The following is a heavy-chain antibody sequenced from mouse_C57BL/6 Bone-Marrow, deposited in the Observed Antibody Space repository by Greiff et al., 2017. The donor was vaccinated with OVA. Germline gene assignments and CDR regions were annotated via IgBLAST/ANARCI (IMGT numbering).Heavy chain of an antibody. CDR3: TFYDGYYPWYFDV. V-gene: IGHV14-4*01. CDR1: GFNIKDDY. CDR2: IDPENGDT. J-gene: IGHJ1*03. D-gene: IGHD2-3*01. Sequence: EVMLVESGAELVRPGASVKLSCTASGFNIKDDYMHWVKQRPEQGLEWIGWIDPENGDTEYASKFQGKATITADTSSNTAYLQLSSLTSEDTAVYYCTFYDGYYPWYFDVWGTGTTVTVSS.